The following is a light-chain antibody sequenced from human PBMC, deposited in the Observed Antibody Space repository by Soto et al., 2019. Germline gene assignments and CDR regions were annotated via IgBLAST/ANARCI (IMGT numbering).Light chain of an antibody. CDR3: QHRSNWPWT. V-gene: IGKV3D-20*02. J-gene: IGKJ1*01. CDR1: QSVSNNS. CDR2: DAS. Sequence: EIVLTQSRCTLALSPGERAPLSCGASQSVSNNSLAWYQQKPGQAPRLLMYDASNRATGIPARFSGSGSGTDFTLTISSLEPEDFAVDYCQHRSNWPWTFGQGTKVDIK.